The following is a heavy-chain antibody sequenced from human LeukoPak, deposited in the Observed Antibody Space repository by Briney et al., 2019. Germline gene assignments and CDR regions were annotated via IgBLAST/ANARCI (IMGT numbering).Heavy chain of an antibody. CDR1: VFTFSAYW. CDR2: IKVEGTEK. D-gene: IGHD5-24*01. J-gene: IGHJ4*02. V-gene: IGHV3-7*01. CDR3: ARGRWSDY. Sequence: GGCLRLSCAASVFTFSAYWMTWVRQAPGRGREGVANIKVEGTEKNSVRSVRGGFTISRDNVKKSLYLEMNSLRGEDTAVYYCARGRWSDYWGQGTQVTVSS.